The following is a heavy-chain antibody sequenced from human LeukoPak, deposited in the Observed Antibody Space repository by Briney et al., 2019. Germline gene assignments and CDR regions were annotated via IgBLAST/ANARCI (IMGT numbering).Heavy chain of an antibody. CDR3: VKRGVAGKAPRSYFDC. V-gene: IGHV3-23*01. J-gene: IGHJ4*02. D-gene: IGHD6-19*01. Sequence: GGSLRLSCAASGFSFTTYAMSWVRQAPGRGLEWVSGISGSGGNTYYADSVKGRFTISRDSSKNTLYLQMNSLRVEDTAVYYCVKRGVAGKAPRSYFDCWGQGTLATVSS. CDR1: GFSFTTYA. CDR2: ISGSGGNT.